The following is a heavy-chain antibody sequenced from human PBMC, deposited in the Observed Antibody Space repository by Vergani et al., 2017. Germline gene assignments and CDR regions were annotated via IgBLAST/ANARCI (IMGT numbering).Heavy chain of an antibody. D-gene: IGHD2-15*01. V-gene: IGHV1-69*13. CDR1: GGTFSSYA. Sequence: QVQLVQSWAEVKKPGSSVKVSCKASGGTFSSYAISWVRQAPGQGLEWMGRIIPIFGTANYAQKFQGRVTITADESTSTAYMELSSLRSEDTAVYYCARGPYCSGGSFYAFDIWGQGTMVTVSS. CDR2: IIPIFGTA. J-gene: IGHJ3*02. CDR3: ARGPYCSGGSFYAFDI.